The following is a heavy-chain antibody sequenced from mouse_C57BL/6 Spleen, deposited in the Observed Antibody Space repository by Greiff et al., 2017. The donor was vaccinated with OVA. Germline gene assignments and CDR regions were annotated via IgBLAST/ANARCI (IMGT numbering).Heavy chain of an antibody. CDR2: IWRGGST. CDR3: ASPIYYDYDEGYYAMDY. D-gene: IGHD2-4*01. V-gene: IGHV2-5*01. J-gene: IGHJ4*01. Sequence: QVQLQQSGPGLVQPSQSLSITCTVSGFSLTSYGVHWVRQSPGKGLEWLGVIWRGGSTDYNAAFMSRLSITKDNSKSQVFFKMNSLQADDTAIYYCASPIYYDYDEGYYAMDYWGQGTSVTVSS. CDR1: GFSLTSYG.